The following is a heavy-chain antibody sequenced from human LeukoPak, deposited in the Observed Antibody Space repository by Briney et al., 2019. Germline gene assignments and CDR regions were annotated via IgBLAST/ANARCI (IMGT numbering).Heavy chain of an antibody. D-gene: IGHD5-24*01. Sequence: GGSLRLSCAASGFTFSAYSMNWVRQAPGKVLEWISYIGISSGNTKYADSVKGRFTISGDKAKNSLYLQMNSLRVEDTAGYYCARDYKYAFDNWGQGTLVTVSS. V-gene: IGHV3-48*01. CDR1: GFTFSAYS. J-gene: IGHJ4*02. CDR2: IGISSGNT. CDR3: ARDYKYAFDN.